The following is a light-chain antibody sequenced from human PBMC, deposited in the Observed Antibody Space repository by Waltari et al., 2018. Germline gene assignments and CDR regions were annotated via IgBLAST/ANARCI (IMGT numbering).Light chain of an antibody. Sequence: DIVMTQSPESLAVSLGERATIRCKSSQTLLYISNNKNYLSWYQQKPGQPPRLLRYWASTRESGVPDRFSGSGSGTDFTLTIGSLQAEDVAVYYCQQYYDIPYTFGQGTKLEIK. CDR3: QQYYDIPYT. V-gene: IGKV4-1*01. CDR2: WAS. J-gene: IGKJ2*01. CDR1: QTLLYISNNKNY.